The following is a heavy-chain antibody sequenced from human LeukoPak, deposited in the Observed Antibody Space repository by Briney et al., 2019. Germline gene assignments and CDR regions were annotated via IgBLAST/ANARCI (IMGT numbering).Heavy chain of an antibody. CDR1: GFTFSDYY. V-gene: IGHV3-11*01. CDR3: AKPSRSIAAAGTEFDY. D-gene: IGHD6-13*01. Sequence: GGSLRLSCAASGFTFSDYYMSWIRQAPGKGLEWVSYISSSGSTIYYADSVKGRFTISRDNAKNSLYLQMNSLRAEDTAVYYCAKPSRSIAAAGTEFDYWGQGTLVTVSS. CDR2: ISSSGSTI. J-gene: IGHJ4*02.